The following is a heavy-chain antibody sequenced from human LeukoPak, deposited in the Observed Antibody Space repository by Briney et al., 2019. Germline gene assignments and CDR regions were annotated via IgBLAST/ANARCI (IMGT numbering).Heavy chain of an antibody. Sequence: GGSLRLSCAASGFTFSSYWMSWVRQAPGKGLEWVANIKQDGSEKYYVDSVKGRFTISRDNAKNSLHLQMNSLRAEDTAVYYCATTLLITIFGVVRDYWGQGTLVTVSS. CDR1: GFTFSSYW. V-gene: IGHV3-7*01. CDR2: IKQDGSEK. CDR3: ATTLLITIFGVVRDY. D-gene: IGHD3-3*01. J-gene: IGHJ4*02.